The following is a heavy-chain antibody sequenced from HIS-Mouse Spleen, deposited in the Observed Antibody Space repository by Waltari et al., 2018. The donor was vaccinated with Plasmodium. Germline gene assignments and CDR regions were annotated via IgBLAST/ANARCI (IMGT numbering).Heavy chain of an antibody. CDR2: IKQDGSEK. J-gene: IGHJ2*01. CDR3: ASSWYWYFDL. D-gene: IGHD6-13*01. CDR1: ESTFRSYW. Sequence: VQLLVSGGGLVQPGGSLSLSCAASESTFRSYWMSWVRQARGKGLEWVANIKQDGSEKYYVDSVKGRFTISRDNAKNSLYLQMNSLRAEDTAVYYCASSWYWYFDLWGRGTLVTVSS. V-gene: IGHV3-7*01.